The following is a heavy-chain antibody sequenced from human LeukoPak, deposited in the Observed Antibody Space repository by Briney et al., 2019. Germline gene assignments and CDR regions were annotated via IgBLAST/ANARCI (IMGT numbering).Heavy chain of an antibody. CDR2: INPNSGGT. CDR3: ARDSPGYEGLDY. D-gene: IGHD6-13*01. Sequence: ASVKVSCKASGYTFTGYYMHWVRQAPGQGLEWMGWINPNSGGTNYAQKFQGRVTMTRDTPISTAYMELSRLRSDDTAVYYCARDSPGYEGLDYWGQGTLVTVSS. J-gene: IGHJ4*01. CDR1: GYTFTGYY. V-gene: IGHV1-2*02.